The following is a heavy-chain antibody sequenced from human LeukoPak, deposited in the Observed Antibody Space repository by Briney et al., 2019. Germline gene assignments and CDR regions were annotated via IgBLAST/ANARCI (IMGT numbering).Heavy chain of an antibody. CDR3: ARQLRYFDWLLGWYYYYMDV. CDR2: IYSGGST. V-gene: IGHV3-66*04. Sequence: GGSLRLSCAASGFTVSSNYMSWVRQAPGKGLEWVSVIYSGGSTYYADSVKGRFTISRDNAKNSLYLQMNSLRAEDTALYYCARQLRYFDWLLGWYYYYMDVWGKGTTVTVSS. D-gene: IGHD3-9*01. J-gene: IGHJ6*03. CDR1: GFTVSSNY.